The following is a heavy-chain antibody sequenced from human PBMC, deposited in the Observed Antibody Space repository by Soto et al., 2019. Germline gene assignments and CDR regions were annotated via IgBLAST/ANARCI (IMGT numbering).Heavy chain of an antibody. J-gene: IGHJ2*01. D-gene: IGHD6-19*01. V-gene: IGHV1-69*08. CDR1: GGTFSSYT. CDR2: IIPILGIA. CDR3: ARDPGVAVNWYFDL. Sequence: QVQLVQSGAEVKKPGSSVKVSCKASGGTFSSYTISWVRQAPGQGLEWMGRIIPILGIANYAQKFQGRVTXXAXKXXSTADMELSSLRSEDTAVYYCARDPGVAVNWYFDLWGRGTLVTVSS.